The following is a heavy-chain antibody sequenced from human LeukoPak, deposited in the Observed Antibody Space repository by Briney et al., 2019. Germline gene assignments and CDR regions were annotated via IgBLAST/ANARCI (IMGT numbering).Heavy chain of an antibody. CDR2: LSGSGGST. V-gene: IGHV3-23*01. J-gene: IGHJ4*02. Sequence: GGPLRLSCAASGFTLSSYAMSWLRQAPGKGLERVSALSGSGGSTYYADSVKGRFTISRDNSKNPLYLQMNSLRAEDTAVYYCAKAWYFDWLWVFDYWGQGTLVTVSS. D-gene: IGHD3-9*01. CDR3: AKAWYFDWLWVFDY. CDR1: GFTLSSYA.